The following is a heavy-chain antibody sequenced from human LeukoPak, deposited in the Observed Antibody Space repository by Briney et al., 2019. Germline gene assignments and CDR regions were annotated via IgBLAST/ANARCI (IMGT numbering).Heavy chain of an antibody. Sequence: SQTLSLTCTVSGGSISSGSYYWSWIRQPPGKGLEWIGTIYYGGSTYYNPSLKSRVTISVDTSKNQFSLKLTSVTAADTAVYYCARVVRGVITGLDYWGQGTLVTVSS. CDR2: IYYGGST. J-gene: IGHJ4*02. CDR1: GGSISSGSYY. D-gene: IGHD3-10*01. V-gene: IGHV4-39*07. CDR3: ARVVRGVITGLDY.